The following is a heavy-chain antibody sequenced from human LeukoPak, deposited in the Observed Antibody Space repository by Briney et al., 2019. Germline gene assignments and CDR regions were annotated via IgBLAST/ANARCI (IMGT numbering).Heavy chain of an antibody. J-gene: IGHJ4*02. V-gene: IGHV3-23*01. D-gene: IGHD3-10*01. CDR1: GFTFSSYA. Sequence: GGSLRLSCAASGFTFSSYAMSWVRQAPGKGLEWVSAISGSGGSTYYADSVKGRFTISRDNSKNTLYLQMNSLRAEDTAVYYCAAEGYDSGSYYNDYWGQGTLVTVSS. CDR2: ISGSGGST. CDR3: AAEGYDSGSYYNDY.